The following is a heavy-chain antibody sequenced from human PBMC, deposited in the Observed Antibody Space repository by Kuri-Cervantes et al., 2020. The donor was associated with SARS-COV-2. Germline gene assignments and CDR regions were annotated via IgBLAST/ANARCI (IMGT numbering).Heavy chain of an antibody. CDR2: IYTSGST. Sequence: SETLSLTCTVSGGSISSYYWSWIRQPAGKGLEWIGRIYTSGSTNYNPSLKSRVTMSVDTSKNQFSLKLSSVTAADTAVYYCARDGHSYDYYYHYFYMDVWGKGTTVTVSS. CDR3: ARDGHSYDYYYHYFYMDV. CDR1: GGSISSYY. D-gene: IGHD3-16*01. J-gene: IGHJ6*03. V-gene: IGHV4-4*07.